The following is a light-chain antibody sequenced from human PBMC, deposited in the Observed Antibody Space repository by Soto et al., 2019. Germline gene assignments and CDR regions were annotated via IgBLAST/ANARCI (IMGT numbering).Light chain of an antibody. CDR2: GAS. CDR1: QSISNY. CDR3: QHYGTSPPYT. Sequence: EIVLTQSPGTLSLSPGERATLSCRTSQSISNYLAWYQQKRGQAPRLLIYGASSRATGIPDRFSGSGSGTDFTLTISRLEPKDFAVYYCQHYGTSPPYTFGQGTKLEIK. J-gene: IGKJ2*01. V-gene: IGKV3-20*01.